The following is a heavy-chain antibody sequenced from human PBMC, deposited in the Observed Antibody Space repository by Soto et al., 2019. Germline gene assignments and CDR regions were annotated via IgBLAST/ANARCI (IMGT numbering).Heavy chain of an antibody. Sequence: SETLSLTCTVSGGSISSGGSYWSWVRQHPGKGLEWIGYIYYSGSTYYNPSLKSRVTISVDTSKNQFSLKLSSVTAADTAVYYCARDHGGAYGSGSYYSDNNWFDPWGQGTLVTVSS. D-gene: IGHD3-10*01. J-gene: IGHJ5*02. CDR1: GGSISSGGSY. V-gene: IGHV4-31*03. CDR3: ARDHGGAYGSGSYYSDNNWFDP. CDR2: IYYSGST.